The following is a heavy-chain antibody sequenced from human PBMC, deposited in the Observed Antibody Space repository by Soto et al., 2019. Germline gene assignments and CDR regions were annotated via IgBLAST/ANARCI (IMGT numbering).Heavy chain of an antibody. CDR3: AKEIGLTTVTTDYYYYYGMDV. Sequence: GSLRLSCVASGFTFSSYAMSWVRQAPGKGLEWVSAISGSGGSTYYADSVKGRFTISRDNSKNTLYLQMNSLRAEDTAVYYCAKEIGLTTVTTDYYYYYGMDVWGQGTTVTVSS. CDR2: ISGSGGST. D-gene: IGHD4-17*01. J-gene: IGHJ6*02. V-gene: IGHV3-23*01. CDR1: GFTFSSYA.